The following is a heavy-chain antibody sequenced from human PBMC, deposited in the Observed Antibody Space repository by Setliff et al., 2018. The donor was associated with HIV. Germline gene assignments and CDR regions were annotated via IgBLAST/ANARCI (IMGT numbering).Heavy chain of an antibody. CDR2: INHSGST. Sequence: SETLSLTCAVYRGSFSHYYWTWIRQSPGKGLEWIGEINHSGSTNYNPSLKTRVTISVDTSKNQFSLKLTSVTAADTAVYYCAKSPGFTGYGGSGWGQGTLVTVSS. CDR1: RGSFSHYY. D-gene: IGHD5-12*01. J-gene: IGHJ4*02. CDR3: AKSPGFTGYGGSG. V-gene: IGHV4-34*01.